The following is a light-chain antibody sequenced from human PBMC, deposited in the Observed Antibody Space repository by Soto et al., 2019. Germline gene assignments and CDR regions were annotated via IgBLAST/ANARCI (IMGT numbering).Light chain of an antibody. J-gene: IGKJ2*01. Sequence: EIVLTQSPATLYLSPGERATLSCRDSQSVSSYLAWYKQKPGQAPRLLIYDASNRATSIPARFSGSGSGTVFTRTISSLEPEDFAVYYCQQRSNCPQTFGQGTKLEIK. V-gene: IGKV3-11*01. CDR3: QQRSNCPQT. CDR1: QSVSSY. CDR2: DAS.